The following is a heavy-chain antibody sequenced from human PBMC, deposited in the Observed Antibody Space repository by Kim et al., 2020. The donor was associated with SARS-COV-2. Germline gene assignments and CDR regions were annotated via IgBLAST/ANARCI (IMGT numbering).Heavy chain of an antibody. CDR2: INPNSGGT. CDR1: GYTFTGYY. CDR3: ARPYSSSWYLSWLDP. D-gene: IGHD6-13*01. Sequence: ASVKVSCKASGYTFTGYYMHWVRQAPGQGLEWMGWINPNSGGTNYAQKFQGRVTMTRDTSISTAYMELSRLRSDDTAVYYCARPYSSSWYLSWLDPWGQGTLVTVSS. J-gene: IGHJ5*02. V-gene: IGHV1-2*02.